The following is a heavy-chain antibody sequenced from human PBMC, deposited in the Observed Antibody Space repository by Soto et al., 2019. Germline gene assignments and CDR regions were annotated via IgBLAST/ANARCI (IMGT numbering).Heavy chain of an antibody. Sequence: SETLSLTCTVSGGSISIGGYYLSWIRQHPGKGLEWIGYIYYSGSTYYNPSLKSRVTISVDTSKNQFSLKLSSVTAADTAVYYCARASDSPRTTVTYFDYWAEVSLVTVXS. CDR2: IYYSGST. CDR1: GGSISIGGYY. CDR3: ARASDSPRTTVTYFDY. D-gene: IGHD4-4*01. V-gene: IGHV4-31*03. J-gene: IGHJ4*02.